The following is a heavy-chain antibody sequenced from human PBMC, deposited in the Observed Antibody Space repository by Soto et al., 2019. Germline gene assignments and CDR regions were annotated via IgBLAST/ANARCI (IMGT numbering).Heavy chain of an antibody. CDR1: CYTFTSYG. Sequence: GASVKVSCKASCYTFTSYGISWVRQAPGQGLEWMGWISAYNGNTNYAQKLQGRVTMTTDTSTSTAYMELRSLRSDDTAVYYCAREGKANYYDFWSGHPALDYWGQGTLVTVSS. CDR2: ISAYNGNT. J-gene: IGHJ4*02. CDR3: AREGKANYYDFWSGHPALDY. V-gene: IGHV1-18*01. D-gene: IGHD3-3*01.